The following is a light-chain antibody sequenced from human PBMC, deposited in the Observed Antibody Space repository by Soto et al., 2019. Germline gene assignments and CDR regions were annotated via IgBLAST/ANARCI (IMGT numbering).Light chain of an antibody. Sequence: DIQMTQSPSSLSASVGDRVTITCRASQSISSYLNWYQQKPGKAPKLLIYAASSLQSGVPSRFSGSGSGTDFTLTISSLQPEDFATYYCQQSYSTVTFGGGAKVAIK. CDR1: QSISSY. V-gene: IGKV1-39*01. CDR2: AAS. CDR3: QQSYSTVT. J-gene: IGKJ4*01.